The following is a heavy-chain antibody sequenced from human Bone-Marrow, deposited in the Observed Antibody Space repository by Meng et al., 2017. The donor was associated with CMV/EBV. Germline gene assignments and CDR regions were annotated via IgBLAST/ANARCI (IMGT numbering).Heavy chain of an antibody. V-gene: IGHV1-2*02. D-gene: IGHD5-18*01. Sequence: ASVKVSCKASGYTFTGYYIHWVRQAPGQGLEWMGSINPNSGGTNYAQKFQGRVTMTRDTSISTAYMELSRLRSDDTAVYYCARVKGDTAMVGDAFDIWGQGTMVTVSS. J-gene: IGHJ3*02. CDR1: GYTFTGYY. CDR2: INPNSGGT. CDR3: ARVKGDTAMVGDAFDI.